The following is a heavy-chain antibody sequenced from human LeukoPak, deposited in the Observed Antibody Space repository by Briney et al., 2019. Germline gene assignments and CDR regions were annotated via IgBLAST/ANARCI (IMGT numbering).Heavy chain of an antibody. Sequence: SETLSLTCAVSGGSISSGGYSWSWIRQPPGKGLEWIGYIYHSGSTYYNPSLKSRVTISVDRSKNQFSLKLSSVTAADTAVYYCARGRKVGIAAARSYYYMDVWGKGTTVTVSS. D-gene: IGHD6-13*01. J-gene: IGHJ6*03. CDR2: IYHSGST. V-gene: IGHV4-30-2*01. CDR1: GGSISSGGYS. CDR3: ARGRKVGIAAARSYYYMDV.